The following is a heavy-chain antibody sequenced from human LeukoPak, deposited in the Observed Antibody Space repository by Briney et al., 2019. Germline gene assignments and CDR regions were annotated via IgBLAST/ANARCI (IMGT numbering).Heavy chain of an antibody. V-gene: IGHV1-69*06. Sequence: SVKVSCKASGGTFSSYAISWVRQAPGQGLEWMGGIIPIFGTANYAQKFQGRVTITADKSTSTAYMELSSLRSENTAVYYCPRGRRGVYHYVWGSYRYLLAFDIWGQGTMVTVSS. CDR1: GGTFSSYA. CDR2: IIPIFGTA. J-gene: IGHJ3*02. D-gene: IGHD3-16*02. CDR3: PRGRRGVYHYVWGSYRYLLAFDI.